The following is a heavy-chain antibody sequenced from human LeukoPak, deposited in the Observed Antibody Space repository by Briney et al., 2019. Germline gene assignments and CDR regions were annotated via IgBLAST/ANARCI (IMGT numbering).Heavy chain of an antibody. CDR2: ISNRGRT. V-gene: IGHV4-31*03. CDR3: AREELRYWYFDL. D-gene: IGHD1-7*01. Sequence: SQTLSLTCTVSGGSISSGDYYWSWIRQHPGKGLEWIGYISNRGRTYYNPSLKSRLTISVDTSKNQFSLKLSSVTAADTAVYHCAREELRYWYFDLWGRGTLVTVSS. CDR1: GGSISSGDYY. J-gene: IGHJ2*01.